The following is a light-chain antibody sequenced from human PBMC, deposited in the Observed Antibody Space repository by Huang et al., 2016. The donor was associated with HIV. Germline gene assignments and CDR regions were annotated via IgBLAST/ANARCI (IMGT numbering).Light chain of an antibody. CDR2: WAS. Sequence: DIVMTQSPDSLTVSLGERATINCKSSQSLFYRSNNKNYLAWYQAKPGQPAKLRIYWASTREAVVPDRFSGRGSGTDFTLTIRSPQAEVVVIYYCQQYYYTPLPFGQGTELEIK. CDR3: QQYYYTPLP. J-gene: IGKJ2*01. V-gene: IGKV4-1*01. CDR1: QSLFYRSNNKNY.